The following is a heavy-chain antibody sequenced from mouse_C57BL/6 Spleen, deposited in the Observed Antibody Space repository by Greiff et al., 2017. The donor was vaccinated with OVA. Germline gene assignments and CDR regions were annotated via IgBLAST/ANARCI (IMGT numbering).Heavy chain of an antibody. CDR2: IDPSDSET. J-gene: IGHJ1*03. D-gene: IGHD4-1*01. CDR1: GYTFTSYW. V-gene: IGHV1-52*01. Sequence: QVQLQQPGAELVRPGSSVKLSCKASGYTFTSYWMHWVKQRPIQGLEWIGNIDPSDSETHYNQKFKDKATLTVDKSSSPAYMQLSSLTSEDSAVYYCARVGRNWYFDVWGTGTTVTVSS. CDR3: ARVGRNWYFDV.